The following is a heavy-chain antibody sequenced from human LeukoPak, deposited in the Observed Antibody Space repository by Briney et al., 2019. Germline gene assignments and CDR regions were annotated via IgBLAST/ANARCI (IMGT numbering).Heavy chain of an antibody. J-gene: IGHJ3*02. D-gene: IGHD1-20*01. CDR1: GGSISSSSYY. CDR3: ARDNWNDAGAFDI. CDR2: IYYSGST. Sequence: PSETLSLTCTVSGGSISSSSYYWGWIRQLPGKGLEWIGSIYYSGSTYYNPSLKSRVTISVDTSKNQFSLKLSSVTAADTAVYYCARDNWNDAGAFDIWGQGTMVTVSS. V-gene: IGHV4-39*02.